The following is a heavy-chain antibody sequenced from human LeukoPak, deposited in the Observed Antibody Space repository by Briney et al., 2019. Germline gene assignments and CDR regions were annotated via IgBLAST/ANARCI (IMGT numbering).Heavy chain of an antibody. CDR1: GGSISSSSYY. J-gene: IGHJ4*02. CDR2: IYYSGST. CDR3: ARGDSSSWYVTDY. Sequence: SETLSLTCTVSGGSISSSSYYWGWIRQPPGKGLEWIGSIYYSGSTYYDPSLKSRVTISVDTSKNQFSLKLSSVTAADTAVYYCARGDSSSWYVTDYWGQGTLVTVSS. V-gene: IGHV4-39*07. D-gene: IGHD6-13*01.